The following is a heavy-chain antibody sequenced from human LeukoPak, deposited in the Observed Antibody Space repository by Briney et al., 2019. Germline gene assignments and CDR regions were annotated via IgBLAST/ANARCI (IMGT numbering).Heavy chain of an antibody. CDR1: GFAFSSYA. CDR3: AKKTSYCGGDCYPYYFDH. D-gene: IGHD2-21*02. CDR2: ISGSGGST. J-gene: IGHJ4*02. V-gene: IGHV3-23*01. Sequence: GGSLRLSCAASGFAFSSYAMGWVRQAPGKGLEGVSAISGSGGSTYYPDSVKGRFTISRYNSKNTLYVQMNSLRADDTAVYYCAKKTSYCGGDCYPYYFDHWGQGTLVTDCS.